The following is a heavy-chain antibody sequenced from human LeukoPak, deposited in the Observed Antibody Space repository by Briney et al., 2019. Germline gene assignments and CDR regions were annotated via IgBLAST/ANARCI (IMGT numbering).Heavy chain of an antibody. J-gene: IGHJ3*02. CDR1: GFTFSSYG. V-gene: IGHV3-30*03. Sequence: PGGSLRLSCAASGFTFSSYGMHWVRQAPGKGLEWVAVISYDGSNKYYADSVKGRFTISRDNAKNSLYLQMNSLRAEDTAVYYCARDLKADAFDIRGQGTMVTVSS. CDR2: ISYDGSNK. CDR3: ARDLKADAFDI.